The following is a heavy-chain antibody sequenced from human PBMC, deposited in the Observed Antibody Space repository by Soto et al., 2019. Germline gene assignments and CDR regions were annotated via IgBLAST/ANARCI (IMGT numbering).Heavy chain of an antibody. CDR2: ISTTGSST. V-gene: IGHV3-23*01. J-gene: IGHJ1*01. D-gene: IGHD6-19*01. Sequence: GGSLRLSCSASGFTFGASAMSWVRQAPGKGLEWVSGISTTGSSTKYIDSVKGRFTISRDNSKNTLFLQMNSLRAEDTAVYYCAKTIVVAHWLLYFHDWGQGTLVTVSS. CDR1: GFTFGASA. CDR3: AKTIVVAHWLLYFHD.